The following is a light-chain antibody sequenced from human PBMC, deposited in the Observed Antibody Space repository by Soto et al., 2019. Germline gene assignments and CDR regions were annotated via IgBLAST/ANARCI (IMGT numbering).Light chain of an antibody. J-gene: IGKJ1*01. V-gene: IGKV3-15*01. CDR3: QQYHIWPPWT. Sequence: EIVMTQSPGTLSVSPGERVTLSCRASQSVSSDLAWYQQKPGQAPRLLIYGASTRADGIPARFTGSGSGTEFTLTISSLQSEDFAVYYCQQYHIWPPWTSGQGTKVDIK. CDR1: QSVSSD. CDR2: GAS.